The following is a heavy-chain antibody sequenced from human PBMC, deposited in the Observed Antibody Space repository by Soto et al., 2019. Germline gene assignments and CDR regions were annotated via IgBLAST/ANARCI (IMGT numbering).Heavy chain of an antibody. CDR2: IHHSGST. CDR1: AGSISSRNW. CDR3: ARTSYYDSSGYYGMDV. V-gene: IGHV4-4*02. Sequence: QVQLQESGPGLVKPSGTLSLTCAVSAGSISSRNWWTWVRQSPGKGLEWIGEIHHSGSTNYNPSLKSRVTISVDNSKDQFSLKLTSVTVADTAVYYCARTSYYDSSGYYGMDVWGQGTTVTVSS. J-gene: IGHJ6*02. D-gene: IGHD3-22*01.